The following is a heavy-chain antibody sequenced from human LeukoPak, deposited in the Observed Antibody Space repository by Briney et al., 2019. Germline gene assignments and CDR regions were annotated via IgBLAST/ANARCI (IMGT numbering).Heavy chain of an antibody. Sequence: GGSLRLSCAASGFTFSSYAMSWVRQAPGKGLEWVSGISWNSGSIGYADSVKGRFTISRDNAKNSLYLQMNSLRAEDTALYYCAKDLYYYDSKKAFDIWGQGTMVTVSS. CDR1: GFTFSSYA. CDR3: AKDLYYYDSKKAFDI. J-gene: IGHJ3*02. D-gene: IGHD3-22*01. V-gene: IGHV3-9*01. CDR2: ISWNSGSI.